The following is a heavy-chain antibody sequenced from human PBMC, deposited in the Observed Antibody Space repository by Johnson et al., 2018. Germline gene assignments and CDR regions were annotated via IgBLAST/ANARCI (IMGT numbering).Heavy chain of an antibody. J-gene: IGHJ1*01. D-gene: IGHD3-10*01. CDR3: ATGARSGGIYREFFQH. Sequence: QVQLVQSGGGVVQPGRSLILSCSASGFSFSNYVMHWVRQAPGKGLEWVAVTSNDEGIKYYVDSVKGRFTISRDNSKGTLYLKINSLRAEDTAVYYCATGARSGGIYREFFQHWGQGTLVTVSS. V-gene: IGHV3-30*03. CDR1: GFSFSNYV. CDR2: TSNDEGIK.